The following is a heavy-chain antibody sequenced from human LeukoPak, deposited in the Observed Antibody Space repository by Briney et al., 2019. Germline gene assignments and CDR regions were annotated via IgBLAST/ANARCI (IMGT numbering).Heavy chain of an antibody. CDR2: INPNSGGT. J-gene: IGHJ6*03. CDR3: ARDFEMYYMDV. D-gene: IGHD5-24*01. V-gene: IGHV1-2*02. Sequence: ASVKVSCKVSGYTLTELSMHWVRQAPGQGLEWMGWINPNSGGTNYAQKFQGRVTMTRDTSISTAYMELSRLRSDDTAVYYCARDFEMYYMDVWGKGTTVTVSS. CDR1: GYTLTELS.